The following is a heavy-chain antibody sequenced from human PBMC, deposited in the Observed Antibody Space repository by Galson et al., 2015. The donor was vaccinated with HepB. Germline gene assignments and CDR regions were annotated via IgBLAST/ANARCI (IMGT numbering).Heavy chain of an antibody. CDR2: IYYSGST. J-gene: IGHJ4*02. D-gene: IGHD3-9*01. Sequence: SETLSLTCTVSGGSISSYYWSWIRQPPGKGLEWIGYIYYSGSTNYNPSLKSRVTISVDTSKNQFSLKLSSVTAADTAVYYCAILTWDILTGRGGFDYWGQGTLVTVSS. CDR1: GGSISSYY. V-gene: IGHV4-59*01. CDR3: AILTWDILTGRGGFDY.